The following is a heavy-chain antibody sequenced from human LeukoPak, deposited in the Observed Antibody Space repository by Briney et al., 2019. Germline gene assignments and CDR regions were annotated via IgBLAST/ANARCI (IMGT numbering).Heavy chain of an antibody. V-gene: IGHV3-23*01. CDR3: ANREPYGVY. J-gene: IGHJ4*02. Sequence: GGSLRLSCAASGFTFSSYAMSWVRQAPGKGLEWVSAISGSGGSTYYADSVKGRFTISRDNSKNTLYLQMSSLRAGDTAVCYCANREPYGVYWGQGTLVTVSS. D-gene: IGHD1-14*01. CDR2: ISGSGGST. CDR1: GFTFSSYA.